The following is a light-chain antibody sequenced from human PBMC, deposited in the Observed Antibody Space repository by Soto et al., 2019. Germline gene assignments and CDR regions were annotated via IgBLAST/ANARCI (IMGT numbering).Light chain of an antibody. CDR1: QGISSY. CDR3: QQYYSYRWT. CDR2: AAS. J-gene: IGKJ1*01. Sequence: AIRMTQSPSSFSASTGDRVTITCRASQGISSYLAWYQQKPGKAPKLLIYAASTLQSGVPSRFRGSGSGTDFTLTISCLQSEDFATYYCQQYYSYRWTFGQGTKVEIK. V-gene: IGKV1-8*01.